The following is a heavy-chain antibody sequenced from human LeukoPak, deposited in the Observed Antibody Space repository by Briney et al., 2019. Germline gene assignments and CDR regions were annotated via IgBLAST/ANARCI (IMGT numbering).Heavy chain of an antibody. V-gene: IGHV1-18*04. CDR2: ISAYNGNT. CDR3: AREEVRRAVAGYFDN. Sequence: ASVKVSCKASGYTFTGYYMHWVRQAPGQGLEWMGWISAYNGNTNYAQKLQGRVTMTTDTSTSTAYMELRSLRSDDTAVYYCAREEVRRAVAGYFDNWGQGTLVTVSS. D-gene: IGHD6-19*01. J-gene: IGHJ4*02. CDR1: GYTFTGYY.